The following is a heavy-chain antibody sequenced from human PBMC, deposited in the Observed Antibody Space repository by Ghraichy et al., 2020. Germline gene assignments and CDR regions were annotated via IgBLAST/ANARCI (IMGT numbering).Heavy chain of an antibody. V-gene: IGHV3-23*01. D-gene: IGHD2-15*01. J-gene: IGHJ4*02. CDR2: ISGSGGST. CDR3: AKDWDIVVGATDY. Sequence: GESLNISCAASGFTFSSYAMSWVRQAPGKGLEWVSAISGSGGSTYYADSVKGRFTISRDNSKNTLYLQMNSLRAEDTAVYYCAKDWDIVVGATDYWGQGTLVTVSS. CDR1: GFTFSSYA.